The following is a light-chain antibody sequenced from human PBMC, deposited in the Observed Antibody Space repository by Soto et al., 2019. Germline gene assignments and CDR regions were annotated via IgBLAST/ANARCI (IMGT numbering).Light chain of an antibody. J-gene: IGKJ1*01. CDR1: QSISSW. Sequence: DIQMTQSPSTLSASVGDRVTITCRASQSISSWLAWYQQKPGKAPKLLIYKASSLESGVPSRFSGSGSGTEITITISRLQPDDFATYYCQQYNSYPWTFGQGTKVEIK. V-gene: IGKV1-5*03. CDR3: QQYNSYPWT. CDR2: KAS.